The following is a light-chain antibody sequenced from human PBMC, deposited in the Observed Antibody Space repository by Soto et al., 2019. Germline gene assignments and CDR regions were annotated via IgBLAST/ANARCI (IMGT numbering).Light chain of an antibody. CDR3: QQYGSLPST. CDR2: GAS. CDR1: QSVSSSY. Sequence: EIVLTQSPGTLSLSPGERATLSCRASQSVSSSYLAWYQQKPGQAPRLLIYGASSRATGIPDRFSGSGSGTDFTLTISRLEPEDFAVYYCQQYGSLPSTFGPGTKV. J-gene: IGKJ3*01. V-gene: IGKV3-20*01.